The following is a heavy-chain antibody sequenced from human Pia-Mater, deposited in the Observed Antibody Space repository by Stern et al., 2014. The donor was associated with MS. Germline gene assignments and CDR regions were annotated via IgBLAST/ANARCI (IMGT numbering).Heavy chain of an antibody. CDR2: INANSGHT. V-gene: IGHV1-18*04. CDR3: DP. CDR1: GYTFNKYG. J-gene: IGHJ5*02. Sequence: VQLLESGAELKKPGASVKVSCKASGYTFNKYGIIWVRQAPGQGLECMGWINANSGHTNSAQNLQRRLNMTTDTSTSTAYMELRSLRSDDTAVYWLDPWGQGTLVTVSS.